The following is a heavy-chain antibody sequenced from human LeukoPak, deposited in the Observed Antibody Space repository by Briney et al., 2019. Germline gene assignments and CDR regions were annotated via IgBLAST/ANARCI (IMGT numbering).Heavy chain of an antibody. Sequence: ASVKVSCKASGYTFTSYDINWVRQATGQGLEWMGWMNPNSGNTGHAQKFQGRVTITRNTSISTAYMELSSLRSEDTAVYYCARGFSVFGVVTEYFDYWGQGTLVTVSS. V-gene: IGHV1-8*03. CDR3: ARGFSVFGVVTEYFDY. CDR2: MNPNSGNT. D-gene: IGHD3-3*01. CDR1: GYTFTSYD. J-gene: IGHJ4*02.